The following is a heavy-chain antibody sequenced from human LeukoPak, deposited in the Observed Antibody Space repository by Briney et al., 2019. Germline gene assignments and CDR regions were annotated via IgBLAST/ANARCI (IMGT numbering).Heavy chain of an antibody. J-gene: IGHJ4*02. CDR1: GYTFTSYA. CDR2: MNPNSGNT. D-gene: IGHD3-10*01. CDR3: ARVSMVRGVIIRYYFDY. Sequence: ASVKVSCKASGYTFTSYAINWVRQATGQGLEWMGWMNPNSGNTGYAQKFQGRVTMTRNTSISTAYMELSSLRSEDTAVYYCARVSMVRGVIIRYYFDYWGQGTLVTVSS. V-gene: IGHV1-8*01.